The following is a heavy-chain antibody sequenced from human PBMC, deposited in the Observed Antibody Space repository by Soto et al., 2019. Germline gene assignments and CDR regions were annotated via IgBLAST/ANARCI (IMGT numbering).Heavy chain of an antibody. CDR2: ISWNSGSI. CDR1: GFTFDDYA. D-gene: IGHD3-10*01. J-gene: IGHJ3*02. V-gene: IGHV3-9*01. CDR3: AKSGGSGSYGWFPGAFDI. Sequence: PGGSLRLSCAASGFTFDDYAMHWVRQAPGKGLEWVSGISWNSGSIGYADSVKGRFTISRDNAKNSLYLQMNSLRAEDTALYYCAKSGGSGSYGWFPGAFDIWAQRTMVTVSS.